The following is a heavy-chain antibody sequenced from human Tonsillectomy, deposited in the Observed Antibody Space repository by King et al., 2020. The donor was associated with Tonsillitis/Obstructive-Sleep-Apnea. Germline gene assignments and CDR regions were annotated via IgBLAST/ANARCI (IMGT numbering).Heavy chain of an antibody. Sequence: QLQESGPGLVKPSETLSLTCTVSGGSISSYYWSWIRQPPGKGLEWIGYIYYSGSTNYNPSLKSRVTISVDTSKNQFSLKLSSVTAADTAVYYCARDKGYSYGPGSVLFYYGMDVWGQGTTVTVSS. CDR3: ARDKGYSYGPGSVLFYYGMDV. J-gene: IGHJ6*02. V-gene: IGHV4-59*01. CDR2: IYYSGST. CDR1: GGSISSYY. D-gene: IGHD5-18*01.